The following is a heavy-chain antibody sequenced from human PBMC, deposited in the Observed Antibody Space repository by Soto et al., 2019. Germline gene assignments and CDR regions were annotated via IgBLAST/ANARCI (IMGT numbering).Heavy chain of an antibody. CDR1: GGSFSGYY. J-gene: IGHJ2*01. V-gene: IGHV4-34*01. CDR3: ARHFRGGVYSGYDWYFDL. CDR2: INHSGST. D-gene: IGHD5-12*01. Sequence: SETLSLTCAVYGGSFSGYYWSWIRQPPGKGLEWIGEINHSGSTNYNPSLKSRVTISVDTSKNQFSLKLSSVTAADTAVYYCARHFRGGVYSGYDWYFDLWGRGTLVTVSS.